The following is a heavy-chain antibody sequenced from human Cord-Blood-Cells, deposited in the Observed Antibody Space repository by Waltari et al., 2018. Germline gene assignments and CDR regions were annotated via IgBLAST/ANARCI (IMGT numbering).Heavy chain of an antibody. Sequence: EVQLVESGGGLVKPGGSLRLSCAASGFTFSRYSMNWVRQAPGKGLEWVSSISSSSSYIYYADSVKGRFTISRDNAKNSLYLQMNSLRAEDTAVYYCARLGGEYSSSSGGYWGQGTLVTVSS. CDR1: GFTFSRYS. V-gene: IGHV3-21*01. J-gene: IGHJ4*02. D-gene: IGHD6-6*01. CDR3: ARLGGEYSSSSGGY. CDR2: ISSSSSYI.